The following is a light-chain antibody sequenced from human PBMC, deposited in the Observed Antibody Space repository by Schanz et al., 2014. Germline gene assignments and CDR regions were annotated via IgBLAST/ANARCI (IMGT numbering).Light chain of an antibody. V-gene: IGLV1-44*01. CDR2: SNN. J-gene: IGLJ3*02. CDR3: QSYDSSLSGWV. Sequence: QSVLAQPPSASGTPGQRVTISCSGSSSNIGSNPVNWYQQLPGTAPKLLIYSNNQRPSGVPDRFSASKSGTSATLAITGLQAEDEADYYCQSYDSSLSGWVFGGGTKVTVL. CDR1: SSNIGSNP.